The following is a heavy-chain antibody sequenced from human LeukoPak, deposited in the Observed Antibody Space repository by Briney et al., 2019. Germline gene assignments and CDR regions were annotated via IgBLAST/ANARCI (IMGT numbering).Heavy chain of an antibody. D-gene: IGHD3-22*01. Sequence: GGSLRLSCAASGFTFSSYAMSWVRQAPGKGLEWVSAISGSGGSTYYADSVKGRFTISRDNSKNTLYLQMNSLRAEDTAVYYCAKDRLDEISSGCFDYWGQGTLVTVSS. CDR3: AKDRLDEISSGCFDY. V-gene: IGHV3-23*01. CDR1: GFTFSSYA. J-gene: IGHJ4*02. CDR2: ISGSGGST.